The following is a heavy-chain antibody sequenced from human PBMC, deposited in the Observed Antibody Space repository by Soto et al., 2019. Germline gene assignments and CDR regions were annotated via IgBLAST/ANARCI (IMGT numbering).Heavy chain of an antibody. CDR3: AREVQVHTPAFVY. Sequence: QVQLVQSGAEMKKPGSSVKVSCQSSGGTFNTYAMNWVRQAPGQGPEWMGDISPMFGAANYAPKFQGRVTITADESTGTSYMQLSILTSEDTALDFCAREVQVHTPAFVYWGHGTLVTVSS. CDR1: GGTFNTYA. J-gene: IGHJ4*01. CDR2: ISPMFGAA. D-gene: IGHD3-10*01. V-gene: IGHV1-69*19.